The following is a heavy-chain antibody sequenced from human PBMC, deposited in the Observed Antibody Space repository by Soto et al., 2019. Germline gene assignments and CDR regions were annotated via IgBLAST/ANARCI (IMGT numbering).Heavy chain of an antibody. J-gene: IGHJ4*02. CDR1: GFTFSSYA. Sequence: GGSLRLSCAASGFTFSSYAMSWVRQAPGKGLEWVSAISGSGGSTYYADSVKGRFTISRDNSKNTLYLQMNSLRAEDTAVYYCAKDRSLWFGELFAYYFDYWGQGTLVTVSS. D-gene: IGHD3-10*01. V-gene: IGHV3-23*01. CDR3: AKDRSLWFGELFAYYFDY. CDR2: ISGSGGST.